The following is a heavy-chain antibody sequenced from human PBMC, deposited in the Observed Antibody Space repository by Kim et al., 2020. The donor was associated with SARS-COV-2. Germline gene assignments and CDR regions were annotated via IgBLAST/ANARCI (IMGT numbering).Heavy chain of an antibody. D-gene: IGHD2-2*01. J-gene: IGHJ3*02. CDR3: ARVYCSSTSCSAGAFDI. Sequence: FQVRVTMTRDTSTSTVYMELSSLRSEDTAVYYCARVYCSSTSCSAGAFDIWGQGTMVTVSS. V-gene: IGHV1-46*01.